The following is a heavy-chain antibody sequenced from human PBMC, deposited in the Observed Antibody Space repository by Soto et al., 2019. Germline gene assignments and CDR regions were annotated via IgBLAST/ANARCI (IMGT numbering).Heavy chain of an antibody. V-gene: IGHV3-21*04. CDR1: GFTFSTYS. Sequence: GGSLRLSCAASGFTFSTYSMNWVRQAPGKGLEWVSSISGGSDYIYYADSVKGRFTISRDNTKNTLFLQMNSLKAEDTAVYYCAKGSASSRPYYFDYWGQGTLVTVSS. D-gene: IGHD2-2*01. CDR3: AKGSASSRPYYFDY. J-gene: IGHJ4*02. CDR2: ISGGSDYI.